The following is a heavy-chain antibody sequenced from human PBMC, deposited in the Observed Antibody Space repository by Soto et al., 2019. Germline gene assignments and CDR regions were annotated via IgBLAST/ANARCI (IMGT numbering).Heavy chain of an antibody. CDR2: ISTTATT. Sequence: GGSLRLSCAASGFTFSNYAMSWVRQAPGKGLDWVSAISTTATTYYAEAVKGRFTISRDNSKNTRYLQMNSLRVEDTAMYYCASHHCSSSSCYEGSWNWFDPWGQGTLVTVSS. J-gene: IGHJ5*02. D-gene: IGHD2-2*01. CDR3: ASHHCSSSSCYEGSWNWFDP. CDR1: GFTFSNYA. V-gene: IGHV3-23*01.